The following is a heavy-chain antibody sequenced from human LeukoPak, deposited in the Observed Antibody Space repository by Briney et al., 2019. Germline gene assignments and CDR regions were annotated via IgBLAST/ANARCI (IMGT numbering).Heavy chain of an antibody. D-gene: IGHD3-22*01. J-gene: IGHJ4*02. CDR1: GFNFSSYS. CDR3: ARESSGYFY. V-gene: IGHV3-21*01. CDR2: ISSSSSFR. Sequence: GGSLRLSRAASGFNFSSYSMNWVRQAPGKGLEWVSSISSSSSFRYYADSVKGRFTIPRDNAKNSLYLQMNSLRAEDTAVYYCARESSGYFYWGQGTLVTVSS.